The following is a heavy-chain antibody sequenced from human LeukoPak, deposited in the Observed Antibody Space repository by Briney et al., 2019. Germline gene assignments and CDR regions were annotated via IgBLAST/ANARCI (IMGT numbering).Heavy chain of an antibody. CDR2: IYYSGST. CDR3: ARVSGYGWESFYDY. Sequence: SETLSLTCTVSGGSIRSYYWSWIRQPPGKGLEWIAYIYYSGSTNYNPSLKSRVTISVDTSKNQFSLKLSSVTAADTAVYYCARVSGYGWESFYDYWGQGTLVTVSS. V-gene: IGHV4-59*01. CDR1: GGSIRSYY. J-gene: IGHJ4*02. D-gene: IGHD5-12*01.